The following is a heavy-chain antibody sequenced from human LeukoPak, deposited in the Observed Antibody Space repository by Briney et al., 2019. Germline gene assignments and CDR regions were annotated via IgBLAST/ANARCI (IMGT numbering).Heavy chain of an antibody. D-gene: IGHD3-16*02. V-gene: IGHV3-15*01. J-gene: IGHJ4*02. Sequence: GGSLRLSCAASGFTFSNAWMSWVRQAPGKGLEWVGRIKSKTDGGTTDYAAPVKGRFTISRDDSKNTLYLQMNSLKTEDTAVYYCTTAPGYYDYVCGSYQEYWGQGTLVTVSS. CDR2: IKSKTDGGTT. CDR1: GFTFSNAW. CDR3: TTAPGYYDYVCGSYQEY.